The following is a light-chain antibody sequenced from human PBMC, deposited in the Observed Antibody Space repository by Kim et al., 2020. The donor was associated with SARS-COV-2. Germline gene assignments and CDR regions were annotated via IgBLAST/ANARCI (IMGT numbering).Light chain of an antibody. CDR2: RNN. CDR3: AAWDDSLSGWV. CDR1: SSNIGNNY. Sequence: ELTQPPSASGTPGQRVTISCSGSSSNIGNNYVYWYRQLPGTAPKLLSYRNNQRPSGIPDRFSGSKSGTSASLAISGLRSEDEADYYCAAWDDSLSGWVFGGGTKVTVL. J-gene: IGLJ3*02. V-gene: IGLV1-47*01.